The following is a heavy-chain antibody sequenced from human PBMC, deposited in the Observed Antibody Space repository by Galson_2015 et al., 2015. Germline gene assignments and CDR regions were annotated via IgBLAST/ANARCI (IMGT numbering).Heavy chain of an antibody. V-gene: IGHV3-23*01. Sequence: SLRLSCAASGFTFSSYAMSWVRQAPGKGREWVSAISGSGGSTYYADSVKGRFTISRDNSKNTLYLQMNSLRAEDTAVYYCAKDPQDIVVSLYYFDYWGQGTLVTVSS. D-gene: IGHD2-15*01. CDR1: GFTFSSYA. J-gene: IGHJ4*02. CDR2: ISGSGGST. CDR3: AKDPQDIVVSLYYFDY.